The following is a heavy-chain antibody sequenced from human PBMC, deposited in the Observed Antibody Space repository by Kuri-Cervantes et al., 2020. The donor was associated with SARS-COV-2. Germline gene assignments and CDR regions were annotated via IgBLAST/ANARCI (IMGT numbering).Heavy chain of an antibody. Sequence: ASVKVSCKASGYTFTSYYMHWVRQAPGQGLEWMGGIIPIFGTANYAQKFQGRVTMTTDTSTSTAYMELRSLRSDDTAVYYCAREVCVGIAAAGKACYYYYGMDVWGQGTTVTVSS. CDR2: IIPIFGTA. V-gene: IGHV1-46*01. CDR1: GYTFTSYY. CDR3: AREVCVGIAAAGKACYYYYGMDV. D-gene: IGHD6-13*01. J-gene: IGHJ6*02.